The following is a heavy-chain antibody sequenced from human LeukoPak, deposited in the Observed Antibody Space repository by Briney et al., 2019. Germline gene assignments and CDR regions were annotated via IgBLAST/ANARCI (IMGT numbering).Heavy chain of an antibody. CDR1: GYTFTGYY. CDR2: INPNSGGT. D-gene: IGHD2-15*01. J-gene: IGHJ4*02. V-gene: IGHV1-2*02. CDR3: ARERTLTSCYDY. Sequence: ASVKVSCKASGYTFTGYYMHWVRQAPGQGLEWMGWINPNSGGTNYAQKFQGKVTMTRDTSISTAYMELSRLRSDDTAVYYCARERTLTSCYDYWGQGTLVAVSS.